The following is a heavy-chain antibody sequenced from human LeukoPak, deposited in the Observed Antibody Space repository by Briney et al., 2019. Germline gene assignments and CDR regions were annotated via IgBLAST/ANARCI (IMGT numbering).Heavy chain of an antibody. CDR3: ATGEDYQYYFDY. CDR2: ISSSGSTI. V-gene: IGHV3-48*03. J-gene: IGHJ4*02. Sequence: GGSLRLSCAASGFTFSSYEMNWVRQAPGKGLEWVSYISSSGSTIYYADSVKGRFTISRDNAKNSLYLQMNSLRAEDTAVYYCATGEDYQYYFDYWGQGTLVTVSS. CDR1: GFTFSSYE. D-gene: IGHD3-10*01.